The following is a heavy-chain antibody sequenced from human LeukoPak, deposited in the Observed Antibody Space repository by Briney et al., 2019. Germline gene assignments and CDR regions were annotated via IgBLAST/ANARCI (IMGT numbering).Heavy chain of an antibody. Sequence: GGSLRLSCTASGFSFSTYTMTWVRQAPGKGLEWVSGITDSGKPCYADSVKGRFTISRDNAKNSLYLQMNSLRDEDTAVYYCARDLVGATASWGQGTLVTVSS. V-gene: IGHV3-23*01. D-gene: IGHD1-26*01. CDR3: ARDLVGATAS. CDR2: ITDSGKP. J-gene: IGHJ5*02. CDR1: GFSFSTYT.